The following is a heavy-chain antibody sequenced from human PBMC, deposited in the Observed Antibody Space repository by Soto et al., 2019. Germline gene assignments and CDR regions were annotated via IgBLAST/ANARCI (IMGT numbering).Heavy chain of an antibody. V-gene: IGHV1-8*01. D-gene: IGHD5-18*01. Sequence: ASVKVSCKASGYTFTSYDINWVRQATGQGLEWMGWMNANSGNTGYSQKFQGRVTITRDTSTSTAYMELSSLRSEDTAVYYCAREESAMAIVPNFDYWGQGTLVTVSS. CDR3: AREESAMAIVPNFDY. J-gene: IGHJ4*02. CDR2: MNANSGNT. CDR1: GYTFTSYD.